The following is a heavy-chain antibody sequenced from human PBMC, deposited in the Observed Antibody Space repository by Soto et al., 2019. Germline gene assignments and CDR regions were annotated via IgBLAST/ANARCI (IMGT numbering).Heavy chain of an antibody. J-gene: IGHJ6*02. V-gene: IGHV1-69*01. Sequence: QVQLVESGGGVVQPGRSLRLSCAASGFTFNSYAISWVRQAPGQGLEWMGGIIPIFGTANYAQKFQGRVTIATDESTSTAYMELSSLRSEDTAVYYCATRCRTTYYYYGMDVWGQGTTVTVSS. CDR2: IIPIFGTA. CDR3: ATRCRTTYYYYGMDV. D-gene: IGHD4-17*01. CDR1: GFTFNSYA.